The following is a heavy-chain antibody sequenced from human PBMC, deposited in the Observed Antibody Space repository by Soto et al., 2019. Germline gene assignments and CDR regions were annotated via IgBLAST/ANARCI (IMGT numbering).Heavy chain of an antibody. Sequence: SGTLSLTCSVSGASIYSGAHYWSWIRQRPGKGLEWIGYIYHSGVTYYNPSLKSRAIISVDTSKNQFSLNLSSVTAADTAVYYCARARMVFEPVPMVDFDYWGQGTLVTVS. D-gene: IGHD2-2*01. V-gene: IGHV4-31*02. CDR2: IYHSGVT. J-gene: IGHJ4*02. CDR1: GASIYSGAHY. CDR3: ARARMVFEPVPMVDFDY.